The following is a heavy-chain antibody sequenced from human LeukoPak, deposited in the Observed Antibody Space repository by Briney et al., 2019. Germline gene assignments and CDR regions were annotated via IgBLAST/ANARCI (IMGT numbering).Heavy chain of an antibody. Sequence: SETLSLTCTVSGGSISSATYSWGWIRQPPGKGLQWIGSISYSGSTYYNPSLSLKSRVTISVDTSKKQFSLKLSSVTAADTAVYYCARVWVFGDYGLDHWGQGTLDTVSS. D-gene: IGHD4-17*01. CDR1: GGSISSATYS. CDR3: ARVWVFGDYGLDH. CDR2: ISYSGST. V-gene: IGHV4-39*01. J-gene: IGHJ4*02.